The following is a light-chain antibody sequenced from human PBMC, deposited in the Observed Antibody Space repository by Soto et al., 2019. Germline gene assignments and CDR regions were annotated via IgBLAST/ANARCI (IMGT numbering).Light chain of an antibody. CDR1: QTIRSW. V-gene: IGKV1-5*01. Sequence: DIQMTQSPSTLSASVGDRVTITCRASQTIRSWLAWYQQKPGKAPKLLIYDASSLESGVPSRFSGSGSGTEFTLTISSLQPDDFAKYYCQQYNTSPWTFGQGTKVEIK. J-gene: IGKJ1*01. CDR2: DAS. CDR3: QQYNTSPWT.